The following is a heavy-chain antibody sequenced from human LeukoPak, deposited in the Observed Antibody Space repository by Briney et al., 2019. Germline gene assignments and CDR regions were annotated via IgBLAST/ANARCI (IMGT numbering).Heavy chain of an antibody. J-gene: IGHJ4*02. Sequence: GGSLRLSCAASGFTFSSYAMSWVRQAPGKELEWISAISGSGGNTYYADSVKGRLTISRDNSKNTLFLQMNSLRVEDTAVYYCAKEDPIVSVGFDYWGQGTLVTVTS. CDR1: GFTFSSYA. V-gene: IGHV3-23*01. CDR3: AKEDPIVSVGFDY. CDR2: ISGSGGNT. D-gene: IGHD2-15*01.